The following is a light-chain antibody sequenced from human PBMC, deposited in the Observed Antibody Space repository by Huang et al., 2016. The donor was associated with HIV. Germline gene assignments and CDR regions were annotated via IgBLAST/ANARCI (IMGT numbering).Light chain of an antibody. J-gene: IGKJ1*01. CDR2: GAS. CDR1: QSISNN. V-gene: IGKV3-15*01. Sequence: ETVMTQSPATLSVSPGERITLSCRASQSISNNLAWYQQKPGQVPRLLIYGASTRAYGIPARFSGSGSGTDFTLTISSLQSEDSAVYYCQHYNNWPPRTFGRGTKVEIK. CDR3: QHYNNWPPRT.